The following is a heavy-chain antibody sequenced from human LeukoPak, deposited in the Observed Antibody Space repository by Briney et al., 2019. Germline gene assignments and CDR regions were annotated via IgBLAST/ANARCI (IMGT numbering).Heavy chain of an antibody. CDR3: ARVYYCSSTSCYPYCFDY. Sequence: GESLKISCQGSGYSFTSYWIGWVRQMPGKGLEWMGIIYPGDSDTRYSPSFQGQVTISADKSISTAYLQWSSLKASDTAMYYCARVYYCSSTSCYPYCFDYWGQGTLVTVSS. J-gene: IGHJ4*02. CDR1: GYSFTSYW. V-gene: IGHV5-51*01. CDR2: IYPGDSDT. D-gene: IGHD2-2*01.